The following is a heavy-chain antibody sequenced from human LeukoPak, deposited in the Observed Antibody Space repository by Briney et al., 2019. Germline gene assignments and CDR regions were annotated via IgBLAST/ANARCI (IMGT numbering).Heavy chain of an antibody. CDR3: ARGWGWTYYDILTGYSQPDFDY. J-gene: IGHJ4*02. CDR1: GFTFSSYW. V-gene: IGHV3-74*01. Sequence: GSLRLSCAASGFTFSSYWMHWVRQAPGKGLVWVSRINSDGSSTSYADSVKGRFTISRDNAKNTLYLQMNSLRAEDTAVYYCARGWGWTYYDILTGYSQPDFDYWGQGTLVTVSS. D-gene: IGHD3-9*01. CDR2: INSDGSST.